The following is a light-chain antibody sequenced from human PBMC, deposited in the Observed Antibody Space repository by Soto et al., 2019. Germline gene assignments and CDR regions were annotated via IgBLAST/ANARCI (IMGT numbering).Light chain of an antibody. Sequence: TPLSLSVAPGQLASTSCRSSQSLLHIAGEAFLFWYLQRPGQSPQLLIYEVSNRISAVPDRFSGSGSGTDFTLKISRVEDEDAGVYYCMQSTQLPLTFGQGTRLEI. V-gene: IGKV2D-29*02. J-gene: IGKJ5*01. CDR1: QSLLHIAGEAF. CDR3: MQSTQLPLT. CDR2: EVS.